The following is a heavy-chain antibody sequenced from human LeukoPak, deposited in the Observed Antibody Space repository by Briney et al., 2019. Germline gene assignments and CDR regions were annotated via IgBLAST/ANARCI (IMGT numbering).Heavy chain of an antibody. CDR1: GGSIRTYH. V-gene: IGHV4-59*01. J-gene: IGHJ3*02. CDR3: AREEGPHGFDR. CDR2: IYYSGST. Sequence: AETVSHPCSVSGGSIRTYHGGLIRPPPGKGPEYIGYIYYSGSTNYNPSLKSRVTMSLDTSKTQFSLKLSSVTAGDTAVYYCAREEGPHGFDRWGGGTIVTVSS.